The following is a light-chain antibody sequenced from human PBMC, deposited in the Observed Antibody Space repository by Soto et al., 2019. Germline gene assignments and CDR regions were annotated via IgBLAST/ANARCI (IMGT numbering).Light chain of an antibody. CDR2: SND. CDR1: SSNIGSNT. CDR3: ATWDDSLNNVI. V-gene: IGLV1-44*01. J-gene: IGLJ2*01. Sequence: QSVLTQSPSASGSSGQKVSISCSGSSSNIGSNTVNWYQLVPGTAPKLLIYSNDQRPSAVPGRFSGSKSGTSASLTISDLQSEDEADYYCATWDDSLNNVIFGGGTKVTVL.